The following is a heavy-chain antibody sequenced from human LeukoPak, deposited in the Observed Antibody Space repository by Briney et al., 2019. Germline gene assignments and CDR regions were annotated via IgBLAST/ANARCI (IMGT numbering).Heavy chain of an antibody. Sequence: SETLSLTCTVSGGSISSYYWSCIRQPPGKGLERIGYIYYSGSTNYNPSLKSRVTISVDTSKNQFSLKLSSVTAADTAVYYCARVSSGCLDYWGQGTLVTVSS. CDR1: GGSISSYY. CDR2: IYYSGST. CDR3: ARVSSGCLDY. D-gene: IGHD6-19*01. V-gene: IGHV4-59*01. J-gene: IGHJ4*02.